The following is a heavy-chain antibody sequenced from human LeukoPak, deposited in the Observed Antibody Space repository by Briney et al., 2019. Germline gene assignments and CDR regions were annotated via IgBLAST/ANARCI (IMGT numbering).Heavy chain of an antibody. CDR2: INAGNGNT. V-gene: IGHV1-3*01. D-gene: IGHD2-2*01. CDR3: ARTECSSTSCSTRAYYYYGMDV. J-gene: IGHJ6*02. Sequence: ASVKVSCKASGYTFTSYAMHWVRQAPGQRLEWMGWINAGNGNTKYSQKFQGRVTITRDTSASTAYMELSSLRSEDTAVYYCARTECSSTSCSTRAYYYYGMDVWGQGTTVTVSS. CDR1: GYTFTSYA.